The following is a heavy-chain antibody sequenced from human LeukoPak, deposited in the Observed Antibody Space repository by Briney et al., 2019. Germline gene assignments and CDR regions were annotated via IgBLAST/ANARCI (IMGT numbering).Heavy chain of an antibody. CDR1: GYTFTGYY. D-gene: IGHD6-19*01. CDR2: INPNSGGT. CDR3: AEGSDLLPAYFDY. J-gene: IGHJ4*02. Sequence: ASVKVSCKASGYTFTGYYMHWVRQAPGQGLEWMGWINPNSGGTNYAQKFQGRVTMTRDTSISTAYMELSRLISDDTAVYYCAEGSDLLPAYFDYWGQGTLVTVSS. V-gene: IGHV1-2*02.